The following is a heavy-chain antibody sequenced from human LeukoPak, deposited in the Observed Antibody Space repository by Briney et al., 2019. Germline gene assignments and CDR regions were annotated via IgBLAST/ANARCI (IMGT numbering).Heavy chain of an antibody. CDR3: ARGKYRYHY. CDR1: GFTVSSNY. D-gene: IGHD5-18*01. V-gene: IGHV3-7*04. Sequence: GGSLRLSCAASGFTVSSNYMSWVRQAPGKGLEWVANIKEDGSENYYVDSVKGRFTISRDNAQKSLYLQMNSLRAEDTAVYYCARGKYRYHYWGQGTLVTVSS. CDR2: IKEDGSEN. J-gene: IGHJ4*02.